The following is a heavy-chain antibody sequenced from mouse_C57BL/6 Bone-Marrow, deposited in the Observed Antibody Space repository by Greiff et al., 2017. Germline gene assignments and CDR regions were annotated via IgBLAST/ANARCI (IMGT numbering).Heavy chain of an antibody. D-gene: IGHD1-1*01. CDR3: ARIGSSRGYFDV. J-gene: IGHJ1*03. Sequence: VQLQQSVAELVRPGASVKLSCTASGFNINNTYMTWVKQRPEQGLEWIGKIDPANGNTKYAPKFQGKAIMTADTSSNTAYLQLSSLTSEDTAIYYCARIGSSRGYFDVWGTGTTVTVSS. CDR1: GFNINNTY. CDR2: IDPANGNT. V-gene: IGHV14-3*01.